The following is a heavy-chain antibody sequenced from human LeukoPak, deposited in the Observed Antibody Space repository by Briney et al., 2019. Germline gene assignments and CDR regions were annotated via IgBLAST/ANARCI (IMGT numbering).Heavy chain of an antibody. Sequence: GGSMRLSSPASGFSVINAWMSWDRQAPGQGLEWVGRIKSRADGGTTGYAAPVEGRLSISRDDSENTLYLQMNSLQIDDTALYYCLIFPGRWGQGTLVTVSS. J-gene: IGHJ4*02. CDR2: IKSRADGGTT. V-gene: IGHV3-15*05. CDR3: LIFPGR. D-gene: IGHD3-3*01. CDR1: GFSVINAW.